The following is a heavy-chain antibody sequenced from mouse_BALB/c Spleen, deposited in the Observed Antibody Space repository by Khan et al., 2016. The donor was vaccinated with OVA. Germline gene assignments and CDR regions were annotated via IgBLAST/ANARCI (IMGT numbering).Heavy chain of an antibody. CDR2: ISYSGNT. Sequence: VQLKQSGPGLVKPSQSLSLTCTVTGYSITSEYTWNWIRQFPENKLEWMGFISYSGNTRYNPSLKSRISITRDTSKNQFFLQLNSVTSEVTATYYCARKDYYDYDPFPYWGQGTLVTVSA. V-gene: IGHV3-2*02. D-gene: IGHD2-4*01. CDR3: ARKDYYDYDPFPY. J-gene: IGHJ3*01. CDR1: GYSITSEYT.